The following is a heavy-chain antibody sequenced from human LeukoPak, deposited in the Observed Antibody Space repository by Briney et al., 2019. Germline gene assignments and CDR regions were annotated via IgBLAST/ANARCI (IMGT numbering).Heavy chain of an antibody. V-gene: IGHV1-2*02. D-gene: IGHD3-10*01. Sequence: ASVKVSCKASGYTFTGYYMHWVRQAPGQGLEWMGWINPNSGGTNYAQKFQGRVTMTRDTSISTAYMELSRLRSDDTAVYYCAREAYYGSGSYYDSVSWGQGTLVTVSS. CDR1: GYTFTGYY. CDR2: INPNSGGT. CDR3: AREAYYGSGSYYDSVS. J-gene: IGHJ4*02.